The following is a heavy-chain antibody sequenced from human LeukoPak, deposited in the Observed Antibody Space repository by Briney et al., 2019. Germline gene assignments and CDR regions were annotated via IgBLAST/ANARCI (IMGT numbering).Heavy chain of an antibody. CDR2: IWYDGSNK. CDR1: GFTFSSYG. CDR3: AAGVAMGSLGF. V-gene: IGHV3-33*01. D-gene: IGHD2-15*01. Sequence: GRSLRLSCAASGFTFSSYGMHWVRQAPGKGLEWVAVIWYDGSNKYYADSVKGRFTISRDNSKNTLYLQMNSLRAEDTAVYYCAAGVAMGSLGFWGQGTLVTVSS. J-gene: IGHJ4*02.